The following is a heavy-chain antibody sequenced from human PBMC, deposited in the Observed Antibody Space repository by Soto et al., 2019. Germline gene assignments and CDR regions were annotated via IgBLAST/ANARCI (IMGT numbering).Heavy chain of an antibody. CDR2: IYHSGST. J-gene: IGHJ5*02. V-gene: IGHV4-30-2*01. CDR1: DGSISSGGYS. CDR3: ARVPGP. Sequence: SLTLSVTCAVSDGSISSGGYSWSWIRPPPGKGLEWIGYIYHSGSTYYNPSPKSRVTISVDRSKNQFSLKLSSVTAADTAVYYCARVPGPWGQGTLVTVSS.